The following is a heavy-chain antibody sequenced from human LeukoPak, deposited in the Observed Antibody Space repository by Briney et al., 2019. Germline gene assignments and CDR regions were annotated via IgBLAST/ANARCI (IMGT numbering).Heavy chain of an antibody. CDR3: ARQGIYFGSGPFDS. D-gene: IGHD3-10*01. Sequence: PSETLSLTCKVSGGSISSSSYYWGWIRQPPGKGLEWIGSIYYNGSTYYHPSLKSRGTISVDTSKNQFSLNLSSVTAADTAVYYCARQGIYFGSGPFDSWGQGTLVTVSS. J-gene: IGHJ4*02. V-gene: IGHV4-39*07. CDR2: IYYNGST. CDR1: GGSISSSSYY.